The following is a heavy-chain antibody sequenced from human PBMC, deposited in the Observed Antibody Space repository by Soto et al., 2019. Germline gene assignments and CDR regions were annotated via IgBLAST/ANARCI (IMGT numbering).Heavy chain of an antibody. CDR2: ISGSGATT. CDR3: TKGGIPRRYNIPKVDFDY. V-gene: IGHV3-23*01. Sequence: EVHLLESGGDLVQRGGSLRLSCAASGFIFSNYAMSWVRQAPGKGLEWVLAISGSGATTYYPDSVKGRFTISRDNSKNTLYLQMNSLRAEDTAVYYCTKGGIPRRYNIPKVDFDYWGQGSLVTVSS. J-gene: IGHJ4*02. CDR1: GFIFSNYA. D-gene: IGHD1-1*01.